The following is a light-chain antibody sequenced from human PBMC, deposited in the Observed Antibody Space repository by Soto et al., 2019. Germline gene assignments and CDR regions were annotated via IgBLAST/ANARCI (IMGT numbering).Light chain of an antibody. CDR2: EVS. CDR3: SSYTSSSTRV. V-gene: IGLV2-14*01. J-gene: IGLJ1*01. CDR1: SSDVGGYNY. Sequence: HSALTQPASVSGSPGQSITISCTGTSSDVGGYNYVSWYQQHPGKAPKLMIYEVSNRPSGVSNRFSGSKSANTASLTISGLQAEDEADYYCSSYTSSSTRVFGTGTKLTVL.